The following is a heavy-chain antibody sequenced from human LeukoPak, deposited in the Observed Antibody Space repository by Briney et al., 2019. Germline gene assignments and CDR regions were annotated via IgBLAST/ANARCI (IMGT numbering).Heavy chain of an antibody. D-gene: IGHD4-23*01. Sequence: GGSLRLSCEASGFSFSSYAMSWVRQAPGKGLEWLSYISGSSTSITYADSVKGRFTISRDNAKNSLYLQMNSLRAEDTVVYYCATTPINYGGNSGGFGYFDYWGQGTLVTVSS. V-gene: IGHV3-48*04. J-gene: IGHJ4*02. CDR3: ATTPINYGGNSGGFGYFDY. CDR1: GFSFSSYA. CDR2: ISGSSTSI.